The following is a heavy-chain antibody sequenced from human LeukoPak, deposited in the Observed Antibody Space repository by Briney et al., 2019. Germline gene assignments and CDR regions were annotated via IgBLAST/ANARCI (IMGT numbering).Heavy chain of an antibody. CDR1: GFSFSSYA. J-gene: IGHJ4*02. CDR2: ISYDGSNK. Sequence: GRSLRLSCAASGFSFSSYAMHWVRQAPGKGLEWVAVISYDGSNKYYADSVKGRFTVSRDNSKNTVYLQMNSLRPEDTALYYCARALIVATGEIDYWGQGTLVTVSS. D-gene: IGHD5-12*01. V-gene: IGHV3-30-3*01. CDR3: ARALIVATGEIDY.